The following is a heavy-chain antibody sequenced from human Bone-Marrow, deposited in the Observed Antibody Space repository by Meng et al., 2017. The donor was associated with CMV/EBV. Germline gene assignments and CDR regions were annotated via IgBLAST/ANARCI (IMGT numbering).Heavy chain of an antibody. D-gene: IGHD2-2*02. J-gene: IGHJ6*02. CDR1: GYTFTSYG. V-gene: IGHV1-18*01. CDR3: ARGDCSSTSCYSNYYYGMDV. Sequence: ASVKVSCKASGYTFTSYGISWVRQAPGQGLEWMGWISAYNGNTNYAQKLQGRVTMTTDTSTSTAYMELRSLRSDDTAVYYCARGDCSSTSCYSNYYYGMDVWGQGTTVTVSS. CDR2: ISAYNGNT.